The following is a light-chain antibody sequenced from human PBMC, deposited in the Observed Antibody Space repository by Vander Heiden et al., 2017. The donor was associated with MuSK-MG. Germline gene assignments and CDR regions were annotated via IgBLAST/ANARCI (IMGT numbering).Light chain of an antibody. J-gene: IGKJ4*01. Sequence: DIQMTQSPSTLSASIGDRVSITCRASQSISSWLAWYQQKPGKAPKLLIYEASNLYSGVPSRFSGSGSATEFTLTISSLQPDDFATYYCQQYDDYHSLTFGGRTKVEIK. V-gene: IGKV1-5*03. CDR3: QQYDDYHSLT. CDR2: EAS. CDR1: QSISSW.